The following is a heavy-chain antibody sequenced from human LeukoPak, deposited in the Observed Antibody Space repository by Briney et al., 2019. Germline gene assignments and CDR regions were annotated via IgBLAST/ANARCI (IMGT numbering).Heavy chain of an antibody. V-gene: IGHV4-39*01. CDR2: LHYAGTT. J-gene: IGHJ4*02. CDR3: AVGVMVRGVIFGY. Sequence: SETLSLTCTVSGDSISSSNYYWGWIRQPPGKRLEWIGSLHYAGTTYYDPSLRSRVSLSVDTSKNQFSLKLSSVTAADTAVYYCAVGVMVRGVIFGYWGQGTLVTVSS. D-gene: IGHD3-10*01. CDR1: GDSISSSNYY.